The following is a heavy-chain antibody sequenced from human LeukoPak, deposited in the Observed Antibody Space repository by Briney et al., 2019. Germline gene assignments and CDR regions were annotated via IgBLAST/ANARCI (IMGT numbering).Heavy chain of an antibody. CDR1: GFTFSTYW. V-gene: IGHV3-7*05. Sequence: GGSLILSCAASGFTFSTYWMTWVRQAPTKGLEWVASIEQDGSERNYVDSVKGRFTISRDNAKNSLYLQMNSLRAEDTAVYYCARVGTSGGISNGWFDPWGQGTLVTVSS. J-gene: IGHJ5*02. D-gene: IGHD2-15*01. CDR3: ARVGTSGGISNGWFDP. CDR2: IEQDGSER.